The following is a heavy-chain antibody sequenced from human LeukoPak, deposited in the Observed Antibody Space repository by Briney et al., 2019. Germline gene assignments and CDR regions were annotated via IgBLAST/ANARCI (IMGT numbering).Heavy chain of an antibody. D-gene: IGHD4-17*01. CDR3: AKDLQYGDYPRGYFDY. CDR1: GFTFTSYA. V-gene: IGHV3-23*01. Sequence: GGSLRLSCAASGFTFTSYAIGWVRQAPGKGLEWVSAIRGRGVTTYYADSVKGRFTISRDNSKNPLYLQMNSLRAEDTAVYYCAKDLQYGDYPRGYFDYWGQGTLVTVSS. CDR2: IRGRGVTT. J-gene: IGHJ4*02.